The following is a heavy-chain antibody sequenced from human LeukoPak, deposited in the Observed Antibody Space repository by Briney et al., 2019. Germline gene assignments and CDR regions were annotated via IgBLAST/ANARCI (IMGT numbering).Heavy chain of an antibody. J-gene: IGHJ3*02. V-gene: IGHV4-59*01. Sequence: SETLYLTCTVSGGSISSYYWSWIRQPPGKGLEWIGYIYYSGSTNYNPSLKSRVTISVDTSKNQFSLKLSSVTAADTAVYYCARGDYYGSASRPPDAFDIWGQGTMVTVSS. CDR1: GGSISSYY. CDR2: IYYSGST. D-gene: IGHD3-10*01. CDR3: ARGDYYGSASRPPDAFDI.